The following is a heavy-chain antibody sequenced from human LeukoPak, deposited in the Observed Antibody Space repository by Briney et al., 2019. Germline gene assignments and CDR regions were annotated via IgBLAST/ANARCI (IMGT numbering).Heavy chain of an antibody. CDR1: GGSISSYY. CDR2: IYTSGST. Sequence: PSETLSLTCTVSGGSISSYYWSWIRQPPGKGLEWIGRIYTSGSTNYNPSLKSRVTISVDTSKNQFSLKLSSVTAADTAVYYCASSRTYYYDSSGYRSMNWGQGTLVTVSS. V-gene: IGHV4-4*08. J-gene: IGHJ4*02. D-gene: IGHD3-22*01. CDR3: ASSRTYYYDSSGYRSMN.